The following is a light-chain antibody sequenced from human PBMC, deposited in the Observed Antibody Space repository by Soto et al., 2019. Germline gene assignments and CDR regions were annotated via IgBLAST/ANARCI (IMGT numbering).Light chain of an antibody. Sequence: EIVMTQSPATLSVSPGERVTLSCRASQSVRRNLAWYQQKPGQAPRLLIYGASTRATGIPARFSGSGSGTEFTLPISSLQSEDFAVYYCQQYNNWPPAITFGQGTRLEIK. V-gene: IGKV3-15*01. CDR1: QSVRRN. CDR2: GAS. J-gene: IGKJ5*01. CDR3: QQYNNWPPAIT.